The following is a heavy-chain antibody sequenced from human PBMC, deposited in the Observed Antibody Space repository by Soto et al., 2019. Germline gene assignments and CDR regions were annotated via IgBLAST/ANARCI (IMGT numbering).Heavy chain of an antibody. Sequence: QIQLVQSAAEVKKPGASVKVSCKTSGYTFVSYGISWVRQAPGQGLEWMGWISPYNGNTNFAQRFRVRVTLTTDTSTDIVYMDLGSLKSDDTAVYYCARDQHFFDSSGYYDHWGQGTLITVSS. J-gene: IGHJ5*02. CDR3: ARDQHFFDSSGYYDH. CDR1: GYTFVSYG. CDR2: ISPYNGNT. D-gene: IGHD3-22*01. V-gene: IGHV1-18*04.